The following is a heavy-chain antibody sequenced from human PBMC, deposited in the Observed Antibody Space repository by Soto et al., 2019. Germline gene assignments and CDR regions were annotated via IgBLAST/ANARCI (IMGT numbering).Heavy chain of an antibody. D-gene: IGHD4-4*01. CDR1: GFTFSSYT. Sequence: EVQLVESGGGLVKPGGSLTLSCAASGFTFSSYTMSWVRQAPGKGLEGVSSISIGNIYIYYADSVRGRFTISRDNAKNSLYLQMNSLRAEDTAVYYCATYSSFDYWGQGTLVTVSS. CDR2: ISIGNIYI. V-gene: IGHV3-21*01. J-gene: IGHJ4*02. CDR3: ATYSSFDY.